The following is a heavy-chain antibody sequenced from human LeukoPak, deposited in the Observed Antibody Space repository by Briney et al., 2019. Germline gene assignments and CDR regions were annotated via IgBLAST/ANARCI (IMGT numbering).Heavy chain of an antibody. J-gene: IGHJ4*02. V-gene: IGHV3-30*18. D-gene: IGHD5-24*01. CDR2: ISYDGSNK. CDR3: AKDRQRWLQLFDY. CDR1: GFIFSSHG. Sequence: GGSLRLSCAASGFIFSSHGMHWVRQAPGKGLEWVAVISYDGSNKYYADSVKGRFTISRDNSKNTLYLQMNSLRAEDTAVYYCAKDRQRWLQLFDYWGQGTLVTVSS.